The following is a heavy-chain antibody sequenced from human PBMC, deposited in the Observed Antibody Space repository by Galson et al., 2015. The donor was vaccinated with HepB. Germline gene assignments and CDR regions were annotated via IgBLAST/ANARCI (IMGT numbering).Heavy chain of an antibody. CDR1: GYTFTGYY. Sequence: SVKVSCKASGYTFTGYYMHWARQAPGQGLEWMAWINPNSGDTNYAQKFQGRVTMTRDTSISTAYMELSRLRSDDTAVYYCARDGGLDYWGQGTLVTVSS. D-gene: IGHD3-16*01. V-gene: IGHV1-2*02. J-gene: IGHJ4*02. CDR2: INPNSGDT. CDR3: ARDGGLDY.